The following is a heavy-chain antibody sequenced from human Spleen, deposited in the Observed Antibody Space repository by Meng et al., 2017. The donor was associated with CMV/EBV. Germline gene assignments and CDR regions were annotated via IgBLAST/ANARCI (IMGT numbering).Heavy chain of an antibody. CDR1: GDTFNTFT. Sequence: SVKVSCKASGDTFNTFTIDWVRQAPGQGLEWMGRILPTLDLTDYAQKFQGRVTVTADKSTTTAYLELSSLKSDDTAVYYCASLPTTIQSIEGHWGQGTLVTVSS. V-gene: IGHV1-69*02. D-gene: IGHD2-2*02. J-gene: IGHJ4*02. CDR3: ASLPTTIQSIEGH. CDR2: ILPTLDLT.